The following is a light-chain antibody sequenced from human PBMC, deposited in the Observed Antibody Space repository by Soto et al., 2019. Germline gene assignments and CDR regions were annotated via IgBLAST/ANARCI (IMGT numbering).Light chain of an antibody. CDR1: QSISNH. V-gene: IGKV1-39*01. CDR3: QQTYSAPLT. J-gene: IGKJ4*01. CDR2: AAS. Sequence: DMKMIQSQSSLSASVEDRVIITCRASQSISNHLNWYQQKPGKAPKLLIFAASSLQSGVPSRFSGSRSGPDVTLTISSLQPEGFATFYCQQTYSAPLTCGGGTKVDIK.